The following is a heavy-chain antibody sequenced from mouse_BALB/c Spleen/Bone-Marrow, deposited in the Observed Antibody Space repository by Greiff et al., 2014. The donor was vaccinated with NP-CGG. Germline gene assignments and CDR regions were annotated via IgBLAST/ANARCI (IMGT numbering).Heavy chain of an antibody. CDR1: GYTFTNYY. CDR2: INPTNGGT. D-gene: IGHD3-3*01. Sequence: QVQLKQSGAELVKPGTSVKLSCKASGYTFTNYYIYWVKQRPGQGLEWIGEINPTNGGTNFNEKFKTKATLTVDKSSSTAYMQLSSRTSEDSAVYSCTTRGRFACWGQGTLFTVSA. V-gene: IGHV1S81*02. J-gene: IGHJ3*01. CDR3: TTRGRFAC.